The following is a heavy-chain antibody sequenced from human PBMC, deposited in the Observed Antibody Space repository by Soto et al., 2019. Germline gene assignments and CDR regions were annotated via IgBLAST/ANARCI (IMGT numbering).Heavy chain of an antibody. D-gene: IGHD3-16*01. CDR2: ISYDGSNK. J-gene: IGHJ3*02. Sequence: QVQLVESGGGVVQPGRSLRLSCAASGFTFSSYGMHWVRQAPGKGLEWVAVISYDGSNKYYADSVKGRFTISRDNSKNTLYLQMNSLRAEDTAVYYCANLGWFGGAFDIWGQGTMVTVSS. V-gene: IGHV3-30*18. CDR3: ANLGWFGGAFDI. CDR1: GFTFSSYG.